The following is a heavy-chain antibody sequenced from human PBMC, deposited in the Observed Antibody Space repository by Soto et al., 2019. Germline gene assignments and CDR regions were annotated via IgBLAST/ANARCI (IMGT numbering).Heavy chain of an antibody. V-gene: IGHV1-69*12. CDR2: IVPIFGA. D-gene: IGHD3-22*01. CDR3: ARGGSDYEGSGYYQGHV. Sequence: QVQLVQSGAEVKKPGSSVKVSCKSSGGTFSNYGFSWVRQAPGQGLECMGVIVPIFGAEHPQKFQGRVTMTAXXSXNXXFMELRGLRSEDTAVYYCARGGSDYEGSGYYQGHVWGQGTTVTVSS. CDR1: GGTFSNYG. J-gene: IGHJ6*02.